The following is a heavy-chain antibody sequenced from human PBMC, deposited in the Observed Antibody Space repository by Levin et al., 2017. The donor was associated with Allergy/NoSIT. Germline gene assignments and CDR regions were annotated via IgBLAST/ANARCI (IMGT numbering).Heavy chain of an antibody. D-gene: IGHD5-18*01. CDR2: IYYSGST. Sequence: SETLSLTCTVSGGSISSGGYRWSWIRQPPGKGLEWIGHIYYSGSTDYNPSLKSRVTISVDASKNQFSLKMISVTAADTAVYYCARDAYSIGYWGQGTLVTVSS. V-gene: IGHV4-30-4*01. J-gene: IGHJ4*02. CDR1: GGSISSGGYR. CDR3: ARDAYSIGY.